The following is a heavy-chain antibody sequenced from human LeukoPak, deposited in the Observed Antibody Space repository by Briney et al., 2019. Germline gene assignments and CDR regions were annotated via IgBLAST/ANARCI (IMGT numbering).Heavy chain of an antibody. Sequence: GASVKVSCKAPGYTFTGYSMHWVRQAPGQGLEWMGWINPNSGGTNYAQKFQGRVTMTRDTSISTAYMELSRLRSDDTAVYYCARAFRAIFGVPDPWGQGTLVTVSS. J-gene: IGHJ5*02. CDR2: INPNSGGT. CDR1: GYTFTGYS. CDR3: ARAFRAIFGVPDP. V-gene: IGHV1-2*02. D-gene: IGHD3-3*01.